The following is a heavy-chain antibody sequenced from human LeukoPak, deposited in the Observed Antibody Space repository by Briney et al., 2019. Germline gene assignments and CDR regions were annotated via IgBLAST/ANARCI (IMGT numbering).Heavy chain of an antibody. V-gene: IGHV3-23*01. J-gene: IGHJ4*02. CDR1: GFTFSNFA. D-gene: IGHD3-3*01. Sequence: AGSLRLSCAASGFTFSNFAMSWVRQAPGKGLEWVSAVSSDGTNTYYTDSLKGRFTISRDNSKNTVFLQMHSLTAEDTAVYYCAKPFGFLEWLYGGYFDSWGQGTLVTVSS. CDR3: AKPFGFLEWLYGGYFDS. CDR2: VSSDGTNT.